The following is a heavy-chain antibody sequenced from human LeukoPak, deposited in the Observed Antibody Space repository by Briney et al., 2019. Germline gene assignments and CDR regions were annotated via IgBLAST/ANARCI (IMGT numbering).Heavy chain of an antibody. J-gene: IGHJ4*02. CDR3: XRGPQGGYIFFDY. D-gene: IGHD5-12*01. CDR2: XYGXXXX. V-gene: IGHV3-53*01. CDR1: GXTXXXXX. Sequence: GGSXRLSCAASGXTXXXXXXXXXXXXPXXXXXXXXLXYGXXXXYXXXXVKSRFTISRDNSKNTLYLQMNSLRAEDXXVXYXXRGPQGGYIFFDYWXQGTLVSVSS.